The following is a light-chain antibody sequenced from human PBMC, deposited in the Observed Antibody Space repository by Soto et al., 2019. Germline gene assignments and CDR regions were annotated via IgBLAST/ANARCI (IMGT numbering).Light chain of an antibody. J-gene: IGKJ1*01. V-gene: IGKV1-39*01. CDR1: QSISSN. CDR3: QQSDSTPQT. Sequence: DIQMTQSPSSLSASVGDRVTISCRASQSISSNLKWYQQKPGKAPKLLIYAASSLQSGVPSRFSGSGSGTDFTLTISSLQPEDFATYYCQQSDSTPQTFGQGTKVEIK. CDR2: AAS.